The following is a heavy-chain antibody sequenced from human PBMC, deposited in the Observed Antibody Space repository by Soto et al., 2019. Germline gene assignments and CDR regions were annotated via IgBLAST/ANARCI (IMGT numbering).Heavy chain of an antibody. D-gene: IGHD2-2*01. CDR1: GGSITADGYS. CDR2: IYYSGST. V-gene: IGHV4-31*03. J-gene: IGHJ5*02. CDR3: ARGSCIVVVPGSSWFDP. Sequence: SETLSLTCSVSGGSITADGYSWNWIRQHPGKGLEWIGYIYYSGSTYYNPSLTSRVTISVDTSKNQFSLKLSSVTAADTAVYYCARGSCIVVVPGSSWFDPWGQGTLVTVSS.